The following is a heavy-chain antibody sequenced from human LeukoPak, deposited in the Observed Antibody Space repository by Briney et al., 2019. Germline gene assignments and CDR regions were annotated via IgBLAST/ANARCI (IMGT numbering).Heavy chain of an antibody. D-gene: IGHD3-10*01. CDR2: ISSSSSYI. CDR1: GFTFSSYS. V-gene: IGHV3-21*01. Sequence: GGSLRLSCAASGFTFSSYSMNWVRQAPGKGLEWVSSISSSSSYIYYADSVKGRFTISRDNAKNSLYLQMNSLRAEDTAVYYCARETPKRITMVRGSGTYYYYYYMDVWGKGTTVTVSS. CDR3: ARETPKRITMVRGSGTYYYYYYMDV. J-gene: IGHJ6*03.